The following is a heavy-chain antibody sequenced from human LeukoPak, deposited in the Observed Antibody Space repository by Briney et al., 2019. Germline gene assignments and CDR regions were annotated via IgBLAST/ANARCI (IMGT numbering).Heavy chain of an antibody. V-gene: IGHV4-38-2*02. J-gene: IGHJ6*03. CDR3: ARSVEGYCSGDNCYYYYYYMDV. CDR2: IYHSGST. D-gene: IGHD2-15*01. CDR1: GYSISSGYY. Sequence: SETLSLTCTVSGYSISSGYYWGWIRQPPGKGLEWIGSIYHSGSTNYNPSLKSRVTISVDTSKNQFSLKLSSVTAADTAVYYCARSVEGYCSGDNCYYYYYYMDVWGKGTTVTVSS.